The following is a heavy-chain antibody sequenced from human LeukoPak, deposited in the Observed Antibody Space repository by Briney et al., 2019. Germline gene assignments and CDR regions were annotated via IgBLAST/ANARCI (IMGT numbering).Heavy chain of an antibody. J-gene: IGHJ4*02. D-gene: IGHD3-16*01. Sequence: GSLRLSCAASGFTFTSYGMHWVRQAPGKGLEWVAFIRYDGSNKYYADSVKGRFTISRDNSKNTLYLQMNSLRAEDTAVYYCARVRAPLWGKDYWGQGTLVTISS. V-gene: IGHV3-30*02. CDR2: IRYDGSNK. CDR1: GFTFTSYG. CDR3: ARVRAPLWGKDY.